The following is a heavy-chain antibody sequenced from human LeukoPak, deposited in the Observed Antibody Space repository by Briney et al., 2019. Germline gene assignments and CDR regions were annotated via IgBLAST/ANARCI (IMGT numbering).Heavy chain of an antibody. Sequence: GGSLRLSCAASGXTFSSYSLNWVRQAPGKGRDWVSSIASASDYIHYGDSVKGRFTISRDNAKNSLYLQMNSLRAEDTAVYYCARVSLGGTVGAYYFDYLGQGTLVTVSS. CDR3: ARVSLGGTVGAYYFDY. V-gene: IGHV3-21*01. CDR2: IASASDYI. J-gene: IGHJ4*02. D-gene: IGHD3-16*02. CDR1: GXTFSSYS.